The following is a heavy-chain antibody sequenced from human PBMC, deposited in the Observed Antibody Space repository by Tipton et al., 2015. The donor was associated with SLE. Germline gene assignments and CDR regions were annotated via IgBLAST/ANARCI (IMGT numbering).Heavy chain of an antibody. Sequence: TLSLTCTVSGGSIRTYYWTWIRQPPGKGLEWIGYVYSSGRTSYNPDLKSRVTISVDTSKNQFSLNLSSVTAADTAVYYCARDIYYGMDVWGQGTTVTVSS. CDR3: ARDIYYGMDV. CDR2: VYSSGRT. J-gene: IGHJ6*02. V-gene: IGHV4-59*01. CDR1: GGSIRTYY.